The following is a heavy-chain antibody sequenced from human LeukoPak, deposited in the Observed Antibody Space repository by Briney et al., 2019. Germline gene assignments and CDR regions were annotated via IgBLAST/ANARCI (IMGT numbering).Heavy chain of an antibody. CDR2: ISGSGTST. Sequence: GGSQRLSCAASGFTFSNYAMTWVRQAPGKGLEWVSVISGSGTSTYYADSVKGRFTISRDNSKSTLYLQMNSLRAEDTALYYCVKDTGLIRGVPDYWGQGTLVTVSS. J-gene: IGHJ4*02. CDR1: GFTFSNYA. V-gene: IGHV3-23*01. D-gene: IGHD3-10*01. CDR3: VKDTGLIRGVPDY.